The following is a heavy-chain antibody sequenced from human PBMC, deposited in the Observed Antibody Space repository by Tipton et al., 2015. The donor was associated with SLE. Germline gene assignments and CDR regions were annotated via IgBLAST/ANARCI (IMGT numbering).Heavy chain of an antibody. J-gene: IGHJ4*02. D-gene: IGHD6-13*01. CDR1: GLTFTKSW. CDR3: APWGSSWGLDH. Sequence: SLRLSCVVSGLTFTKSWMTWVRQAPGKGLEWGTNIKEDGSEKYYVDSVKGRFTISRDNTRKSLFLQMDNLRAEDTAVYYCAPWGSSWGLDHWGQGTLVTVSA. CDR2: IKEDGSEK. V-gene: IGHV3-7*01.